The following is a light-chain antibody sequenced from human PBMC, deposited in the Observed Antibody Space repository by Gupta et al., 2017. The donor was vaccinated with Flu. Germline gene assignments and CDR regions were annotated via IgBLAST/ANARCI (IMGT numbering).Light chain of an antibody. Sequence: QAVLTQPSSLPASPGASASLTCTLRSDINVATYRIYWYQQKAGSPPQYLLRYNSDADKQQGSGVPSRFARSQNSSANAGILFISGLQSEDEADYYCMIWHSAAVVFGGGTKVTVL. CDR3: MIWHSAAVV. CDR1: SDINVATYR. CDR2: YNSDADK. J-gene: IGLJ3*02. V-gene: IGLV5-45*03.